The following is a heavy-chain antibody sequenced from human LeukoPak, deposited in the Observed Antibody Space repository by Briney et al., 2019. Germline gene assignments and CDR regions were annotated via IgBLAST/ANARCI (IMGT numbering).Heavy chain of an antibody. Sequence: GESLKISCKGSGYSFTSYWIGWVHQMPGKGLEWMGIIYPGDSDTRYSPSFQGQVTISADKSISTAYLQWSSLKASDTAMYYCARHPLYCSSTSCYDYWGQGTLVTVSS. D-gene: IGHD2-2*01. J-gene: IGHJ4*02. CDR1: GYSFTSYW. CDR3: ARHPLYCSSTSCYDY. CDR2: IYPGDSDT. V-gene: IGHV5-51*07.